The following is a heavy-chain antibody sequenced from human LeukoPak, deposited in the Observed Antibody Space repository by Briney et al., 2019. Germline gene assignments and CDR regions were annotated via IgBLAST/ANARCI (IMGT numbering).Heavy chain of an antibody. CDR1: GFTFSSYW. V-gene: IGHV3-7*03. CDR3: AKFRADSSGWPFDY. D-gene: IGHD6-19*01. CDR2: IKQDGSEK. J-gene: IGHJ4*02. Sequence: GGSLRLSCAASGFTFSSYWMSWVRQAPGKGLEWVANIKQDGSEKYYVDSVKGRFAISRDNSKDTLYLQMNSLRAEDTAIYYCAKFRADSSGWPFDYWGQGTLVTVSS.